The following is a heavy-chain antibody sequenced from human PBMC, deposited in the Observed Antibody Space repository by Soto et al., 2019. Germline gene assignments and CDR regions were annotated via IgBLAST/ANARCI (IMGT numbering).Heavy chain of an antibody. V-gene: IGHV3-33*01. CDR1: GFTFSSYG. CDR3: ARVRSMVRGVIPHDAFDI. CDR2: IWYDGSNK. Sequence: GGSLRLSCAASGFTFSSYGMHWVRQAPGKGLEWVAVIWYDGSNKYYADSVKGRFTISRDNSKNTLYLQMNSLRAEDTAVYYCARVRSMVRGVIPHDAFDIWGQGTMVTVSS. D-gene: IGHD3-10*01. J-gene: IGHJ3*02.